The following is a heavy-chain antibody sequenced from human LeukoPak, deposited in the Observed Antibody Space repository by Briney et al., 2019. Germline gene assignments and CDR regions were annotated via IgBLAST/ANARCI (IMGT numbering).Heavy chain of an antibody. CDR3: ARHIAVAALGFDP. J-gene: IGHJ5*02. CDR1: GYSISSVYY. CDR2: IYHSGST. D-gene: IGHD6-19*01. V-gene: IGHV4-38-2*01. Sequence: SETLSLTCAVSGYSISSVYYWGWIRQPPGKGLERIGSIYHSGSTYYNPSLKSRVTISVDTSKNQFSLKLSSVTAADTAVYYCARHIAVAALGFDPWGQGTLVTVSS.